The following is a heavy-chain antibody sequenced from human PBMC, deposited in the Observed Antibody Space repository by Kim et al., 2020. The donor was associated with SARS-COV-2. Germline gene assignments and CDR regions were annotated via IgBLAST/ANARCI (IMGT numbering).Heavy chain of an antibody. CDR2: ISAYNGNT. J-gene: IGHJ5*02. V-gene: IGHV1-18*04. D-gene: IGHD3-3*01. CDR3: TRGLDFWSGYLNNWFDP. Sequence: ASVKVSCKASGYTFTTYGISWVRQAPGQGLEWMGWISAYNGNTKYIQKFQSRVTMTTETSKSTAYMELRSLRSDDTAVYYCTRGLDFWSGYLNNWFDPWGQGTLVTVSS. CDR1: GYTFTTYG.